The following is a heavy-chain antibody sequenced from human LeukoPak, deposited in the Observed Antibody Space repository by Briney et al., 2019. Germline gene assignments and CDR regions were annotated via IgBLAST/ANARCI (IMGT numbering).Heavy chain of an antibody. CDR2: TRNRVNSYTT. Sequence: PGGSLRLSCAVSGFTLSDYYMDWVRQAPGKGLEWVGRTRNRVNSYTTDYAASVKGRFTISRDDSKNSVHLEMNSLKTEDTAVYYCTRDKGADVWDRGTTVTVSS. J-gene: IGHJ6*02. CDR1: GFTLSDYY. D-gene: IGHD1-26*01. CDR3: TRDKGADV. V-gene: IGHV3-72*01.